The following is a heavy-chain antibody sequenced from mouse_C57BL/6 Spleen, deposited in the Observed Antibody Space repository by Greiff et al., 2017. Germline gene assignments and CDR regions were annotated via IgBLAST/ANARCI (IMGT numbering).Heavy chain of an antibody. V-gene: IGHV1-69*01. CDR2: IDPSDSYT. CDR3: ARGSYGNFAY. J-gene: IGHJ3*01. D-gene: IGHD2-1*01. Sequence: QVQLQQPGAELVMPGASVKLSCKASGYTFTSYWMHWVKQRPGQGLEWIGEIDPSDSYTNYNQKFKGKSTLTVDKSSSTAYMQLSSLTSEDSAVYYCARGSYGNFAYWGQGTLVTVSA. CDR1: GYTFTSYW.